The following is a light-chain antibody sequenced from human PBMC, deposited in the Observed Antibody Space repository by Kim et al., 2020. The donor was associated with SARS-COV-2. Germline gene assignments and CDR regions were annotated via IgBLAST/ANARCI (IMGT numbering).Light chain of an antibody. CDR1: RIGIKS. Sequence: ATAKAASATSGGSRIGIKSVHGYQQKPGQGPVLVIYNNSDRPPGTRERFSGSNSGNTATLTINRGEAGDEADYYCQVWDRSSDHWVFGGGTQLTVL. CDR2: NNS. J-gene: IGLJ3*02. V-gene: IGLV3-21*04. CDR3: QVWDRSSDHWV.